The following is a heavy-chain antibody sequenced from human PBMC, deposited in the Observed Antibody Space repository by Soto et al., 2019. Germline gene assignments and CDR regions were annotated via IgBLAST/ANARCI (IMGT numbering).Heavy chain of an antibody. CDR1: GGSVSSGSYY. J-gene: IGHJ6*02. D-gene: IGHD2-15*01. CDR3: ARDTGVVVAATSYYYYGMDV. V-gene: IGHV4-61*01. CDR2: IYYSGST. Sequence: PSETLSLTCTVSGGSVSSGSYYWSWIRQPPGKGLEWTGYIYYSGSTNYNPSLKSRVTISEDTSKNQFSLKLSSVTAADTAVYYCARDTGVVVAATSYYYYGMDVWGQGTTVTVSS.